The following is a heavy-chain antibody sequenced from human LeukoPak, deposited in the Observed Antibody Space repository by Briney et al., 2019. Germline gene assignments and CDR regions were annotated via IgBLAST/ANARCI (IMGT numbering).Heavy chain of an antibody. CDR3: ARDELGSGDYYGSGSYYNPLDY. CDR1: GYTFTSYG. CDR2: ISAYNGNT. Sequence: GASVKVSCKASGYTFTSYGISWVRQAPGQGLEWMGWISAYNGNTNYAQKLQGRVTMTTDTSTSTAHMELWSLRSDDTAVYYCARDELGSGDYYGSGSYYNPLDYWGQGTLVTVSS. D-gene: IGHD3-10*01. J-gene: IGHJ4*02. V-gene: IGHV1-18*01.